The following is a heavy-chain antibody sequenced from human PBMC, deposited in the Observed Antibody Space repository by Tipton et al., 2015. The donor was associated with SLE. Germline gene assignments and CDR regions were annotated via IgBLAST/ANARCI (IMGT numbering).Heavy chain of an antibody. CDR3: ARYGTYDGSRYFQH. D-gene: IGHD1-26*01. V-gene: IGHV4-31*03. Sequence: LRLSCNVSGGSISSGGYYWSWIRQHPGKGLEWIGYIYYSGSTYYNPSLKSRVTISVDTSKNQFSLKLSSVTAADTAVYYCARYGTYDGSRYFQHWGQGTLDTVSS. J-gene: IGHJ1*01. CDR2: IYYSGST. CDR1: GGSISSGGYY.